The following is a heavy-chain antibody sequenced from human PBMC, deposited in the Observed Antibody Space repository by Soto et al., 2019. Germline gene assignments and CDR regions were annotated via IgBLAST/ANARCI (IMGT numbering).Heavy chain of an antibody. CDR1: GFTFSNYE. J-gene: IGHJ6*03. CDR2: ISNNGAHT. V-gene: IGHV3-64*01. D-gene: IGHD6-13*01. CDR3: ARRGYGSRWPNVYMDV. Sequence: ESGGGLVQPGGSLRLSCAASGFTFSNYEMHWVRQAPGKGLEYVSGISNNGAHTDYAKSVKGRFTISRDNSENTLYLQMGRLRAEDMALYYCARRGYGSRWPNVYMDVWGKGTTVTVSS.